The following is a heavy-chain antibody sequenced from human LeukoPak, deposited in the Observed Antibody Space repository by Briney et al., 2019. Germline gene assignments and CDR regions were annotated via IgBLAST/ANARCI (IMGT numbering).Heavy chain of an antibody. J-gene: IGHJ4*02. D-gene: IGHD1-1*01. V-gene: IGHV1-46*01. CDR3: ARSRTNWNDEGIAFDY. CDR2: INPSGGST. CDR1: GYTFTSYY. Sequence: ASVKVSCKASGYTFTSYYMHWVRQAPGQGLEWMGIINPSGGSTSYAQKFQGRVTMTRDTSTSTVYMELSSLRSEDTAVYYCARSRTNWNDEGIAFDYWGQGTLVTVSS.